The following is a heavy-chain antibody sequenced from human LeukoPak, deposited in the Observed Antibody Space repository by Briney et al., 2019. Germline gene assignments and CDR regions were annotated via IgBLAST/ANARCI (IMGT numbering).Heavy chain of an antibody. D-gene: IGHD5-18*01. CDR1: GFTFSSYW. CDR2: INSDGSST. Sequence: GGSLRLSCAASGFTFSSYWMHWVRQAPGKGLVWVSRINSDGSSTSYADSVKGRFTISRDNSKNTLYLQMNSLRAEDTAVYYCARDGGRGYSYGTGGYWGQGTLVTVSS. CDR3: ARDGGRGYSYGTGGY. V-gene: IGHV3-74*01. J-gene: IGHJ4*02.